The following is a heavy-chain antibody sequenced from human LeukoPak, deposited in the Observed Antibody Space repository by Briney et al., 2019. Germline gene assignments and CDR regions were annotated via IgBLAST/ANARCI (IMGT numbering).Heavy chain of an antibody. CDR2: IKPDGSLK. D-gene: IGHD2-21*01. Sequence: GGSLRLSCAASGFRFSDYWMDWLRQAPGRGLEWVASIKPDGSLKDYADSVEGRFTISRDNAKNSLYLQMNSLTVEDTAVYYCARDDVASSFTYWGQGALVTVSS. CDR1: GFRFSDYW. J-gene: IGHJ4*02. CDR3: ARDDVASSFTY. V-gene: IGHV3-7*01.